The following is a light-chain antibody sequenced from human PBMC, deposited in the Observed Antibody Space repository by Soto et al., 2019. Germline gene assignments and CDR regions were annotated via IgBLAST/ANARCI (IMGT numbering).Light chain of an antibody. CDR2: GAS. Sequence: EIVLTQSPGTLSLSPWERATLSCRASQSVSNNYLAWYQQKPGQAPRLLIYGASNRATGIPDRFSGSGSGTDFTLTISRLEPEDFAVYYCQQYNNWPTWTFGQGTKVDIK. J-gene: IGKJ1*01. CDR1: QSVSNNY. CDR3: QQYNNWPTWT. V-gene: IGKV3-20*01.